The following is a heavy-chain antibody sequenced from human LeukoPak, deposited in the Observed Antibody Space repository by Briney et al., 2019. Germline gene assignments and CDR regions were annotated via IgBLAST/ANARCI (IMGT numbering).Heavy chain of an antibody. D-gene: IGHD1-26*01. Sequence: GASVKVSCKASGYTFTSYDINWVRQATGQGLEWMGWMNPNSGNTGYAQKFQGRVTMTRNTSISTAYMELSSLRSEDTAVYYCARSGYSGSYYFRYYYYGMDVWGQGTTVTVSS. J-gene: IGHJ6*02. CDR1: GYTFTSYD. CDR3: ARSGYSGSYYFRYYYYGMDV. CDR2: MNPNSGNT. V-gene: IGHV1-8*01.